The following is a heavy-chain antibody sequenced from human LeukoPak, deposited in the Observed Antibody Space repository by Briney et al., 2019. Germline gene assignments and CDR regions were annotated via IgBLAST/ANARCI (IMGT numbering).Heavy chain of an antibody. CDR1: GVSISSSNSY. D-gene: IGHD3-10*01. J-gene: IGHJ4*02. CDR2: IYYSGST. V-gene: IGHV4-61*05. CDR3: ASSDYYGSGSRIDY. Sequence: SETLSLTCTVSGVSISSSNSYWGWIRQPPGKGLEWIGYIYYSGSTNYNPSLKSRVTISVDTSKNQFSLKLSSVTAADTAVYYCASSDYYGSGSRIDYWGQGTLVTVSS.